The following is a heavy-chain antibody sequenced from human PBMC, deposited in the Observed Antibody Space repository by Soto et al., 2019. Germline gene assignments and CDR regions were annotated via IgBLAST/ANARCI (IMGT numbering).Heavy chain of an antibody. D-gene: IGHD1-26*01. CDR3: ARGPSAVGADNFDY. V-gene: IGHV1-69*13. Sequence: SVKVSCKASGYIFTSYYIHWVRQAPGQGLEWMGGIIPIFGTANYAQKFQGRVTITADESTSTAYMELSSLRSEDTAVYYCARGPSAVGADNFDYWGQGTLVTVSS. CDR2: IIPIFGTA. CDR1: GYIFTSYY. J-gene: IGHJ4*02.